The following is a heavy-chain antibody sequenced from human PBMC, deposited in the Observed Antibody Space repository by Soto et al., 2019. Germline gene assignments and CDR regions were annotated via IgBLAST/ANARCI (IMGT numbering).Heavy chain of an antibody. CDR2: INHSGST. V-gene: IGHV4-34*01. CDR1: GGTFRGYY. D-gene: IGHD6-19*01. Sequence: NPSGTMSLTCSVYGGTFRGYYWSWIRQPPGKGLEWIGEINHSGSTYYNPSLKSRVTISVDTSKNQFSLKLSSVTAADTAVYYCARYLSGYSSSGYYYYYMDVWGKGTTVTVSS. J-gene: IGHJ6*03. CDR3: ARYLSGYSSSGYYYYYMDV.